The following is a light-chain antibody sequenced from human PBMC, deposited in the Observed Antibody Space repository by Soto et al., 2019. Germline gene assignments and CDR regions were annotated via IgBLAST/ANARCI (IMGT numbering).Light chain of an antibody. CDR2: DAS. Sequence: DIQMTQSPSTLSASVGDRVTITCRASQSISSWLAWYQQKPGKAPMLLIYDASSLESGVPSRFSGSGSGTEFTLTISSLQPDDFATYYCQHYNSYSWTFGQGTKVEIK. J-gene: IGKJ1*01. CDR3: QHYNSYSWT. CDR1: QSISSW. V-gene: IGKV1-5*01.